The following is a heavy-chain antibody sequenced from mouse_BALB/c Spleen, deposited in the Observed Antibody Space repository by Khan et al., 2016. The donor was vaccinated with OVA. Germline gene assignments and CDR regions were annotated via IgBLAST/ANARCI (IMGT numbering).Heavy chain of an antibody. J-gene: IGHJ3*01. D-gene: IGHD2-1*01. V-gene: IGHV9-3-1*01. Sequence: QIQLVQSGPELKKPGETVKISCKASGYTLTNYGMNWVKQAPGKGLKWMGWINTYTGEPTYAEDFKGRIAFSLDTSASTAYLQINNLKNEDTATYFCARSNGNYWFAYWGQGTLVTVSA. CDR3: ARSNGNYWFAY. CDR1: GYTLTNYG. CDR2: INTYTGEP.